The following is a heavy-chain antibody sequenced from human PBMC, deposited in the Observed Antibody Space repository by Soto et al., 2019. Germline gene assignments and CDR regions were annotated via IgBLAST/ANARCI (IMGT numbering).Heavy chain of an antibody. D-gene: IGHD6-13*01. J-gene: IGHJ5*02. CDR3: AREKWAAAGGINWFDP. Sequence: LSQTLSLTCAVSGDSVSSNTVAWNWIRQSPSRGLEWLGRSYYRSKWYNDYAVSVKSRITINPDTSKNQFSLQLNSVTPEDTAVYYCAREKWAAAGGINWFDPWGQGTMVTVSS. CDR2: SYYRSKWYN. CDR1: GDSVSSNTVA. V-gene: IGHV6-1*01.